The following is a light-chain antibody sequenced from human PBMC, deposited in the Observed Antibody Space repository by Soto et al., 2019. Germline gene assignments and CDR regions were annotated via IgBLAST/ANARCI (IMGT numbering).Light chain of an antibody. V-gene: IGKV1-5*03. CDR1: QIINGW. J-gene: IGKJ1*01. CDR3: QQYNHYST. Sequence: DIQMTQSPSTLSASVGDRDTITCRASQIINGWLAWYQQKPGKAPKLLIYKASSLESGVPSRFSGSGSGTEFTLTISSLQPDDFATYYCQQYNHYSTFGQGTKVEVK. CDR2: KAS.